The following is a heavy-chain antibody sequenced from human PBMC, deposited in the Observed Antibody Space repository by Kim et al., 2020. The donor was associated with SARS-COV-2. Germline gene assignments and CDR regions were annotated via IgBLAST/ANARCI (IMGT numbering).Heavy chain of an antibody. Sequence: SETLSLTCAVSGGSISSGGSSWNWIRQPPGKGLEWIGYIYHTGITYYNPSLKSRVIISVDRSKNQFSLKVNSVTAADTAVYYCAGADSDYNRGGWLDPWGQGTLVTVSS. CDR1: GGSISSGGSS. CDR3: AGADSDYNRGGWLDP. J-gene: IGHJ5*02. CDR2: IYHTGIT. D-gene: IGHD4-4*01. V-gene: IGHV4-30-2*01.